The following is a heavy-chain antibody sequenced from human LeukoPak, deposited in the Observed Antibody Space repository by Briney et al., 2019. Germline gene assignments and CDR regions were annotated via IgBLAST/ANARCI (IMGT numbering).Heavy chain of an antibody. CDR1: GFAFNIYW. V-gene: IGHV4-59*08. Sequence: PGGSLRLSCAASGFAFNIYWMAWVRQAPGKGLEWIGYIYYSGSTNYNPSLKSRVTISVDTSRNQFSLKLSSVTAADTAVYYCARHQWVPAFDIWGQGTMVTVSS. D-gene: IGHD1-26*01. CDR2: IYYSGST. J-gene: IGHJ3*02. CDR3: ARHQWVPAFDI.